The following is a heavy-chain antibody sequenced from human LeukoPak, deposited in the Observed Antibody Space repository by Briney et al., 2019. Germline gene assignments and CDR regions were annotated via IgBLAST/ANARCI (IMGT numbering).Heavy chain of an antibody. J-gene: IGHJ1*01. V-gene: IGHV4-39*07. CDR3: ARELGRGYYDQHFQH. CDR1: GGSISSSSYY. CDR2: IYYSGST. D-gene: IGHD3-22*01. Sequence: SETLSLTCTVSGGSISSSSYYWGWIRQPPGKGLEWIGSIYYSGSTYYNPSLKSRVTISVDTSKSQFSLKLTSVTAADTAVYYCARELGRGYYDQHFQHWGQGTLVTVAS.